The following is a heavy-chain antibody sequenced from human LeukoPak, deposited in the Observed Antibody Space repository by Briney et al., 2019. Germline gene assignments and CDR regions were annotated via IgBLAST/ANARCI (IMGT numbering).Heavy chain of an antibody. D-gene: IGHD5-24*01. CDR1: GFSLNANSEG. CDR2: IYWYDE. CDR3: AHLRGWLGDS. V-gene: IGHV2-5*01. J-gene: IGHJ4*02. Sequence: SGPTLVNPTQTLTLTCTFSGFSLNANSEGGGWIRQPPGKALEWLAFIYWYDEPSSPSLQSRLTIPKDTSNRQVILTITNIDHVDTATYYCAHLRGWLGDSWGQGTLVTVSS.